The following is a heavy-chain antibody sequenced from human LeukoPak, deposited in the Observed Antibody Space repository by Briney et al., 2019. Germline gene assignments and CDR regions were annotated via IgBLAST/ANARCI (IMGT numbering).Heavy chain of an antibody. CDR3: ARDGYSSSSGETGYYYYMDV. D-gene: IGHD6-13*01. CDR2: INPNSGGT. J-gene: IGHJ6*03. CDR1: GYTFTGYY. V-gene: IGHV1-2*02. Sequence: GASVKVSCKASGYTFTGYYMHWVRQAPGQGLEWMGWINPNSGGTNYAQKFQGRVTMTRDTSISTAYMELSRLRSDDTAVYYCARDGYSSSSGETGYYYYMDVWGKGTTVTVSS.